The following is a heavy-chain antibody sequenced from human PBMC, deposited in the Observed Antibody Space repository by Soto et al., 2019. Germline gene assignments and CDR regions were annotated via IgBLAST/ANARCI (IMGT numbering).Heavy chain of an antibody. D-gene: IGHD6-6*01. CDR2: INAGNGNT. Sequence: ASVKVSCKASGYTFTSYAMHWVRQAPGQRLEWMGWINAGNGNTKYSQKFQGRVTITRDTSASTAYMELSSLRSEDTAVYYCARDSGSSSSYYYGMDVWGQGTTVTVSS. J-gene: IGHJ6*02. CDR1: GYTFTSYA. CDR3: ARDSGSSSSYYYGMDV. V-gene: IGHV1-3*01.